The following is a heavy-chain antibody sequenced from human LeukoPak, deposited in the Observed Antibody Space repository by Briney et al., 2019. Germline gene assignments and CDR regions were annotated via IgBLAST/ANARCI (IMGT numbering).Heavy chain of an antibody. J-gene: IGHJ4*02. Sequence: GGSLRLSCAASGFSFSAYAMHWVRQAPGKGLEWVAVLSYDGRNDKYADSVKGRFTISRDSSKKTLDLLVSSLRLEDTAVYYCARRMGYGSGSYYTAYFDLWGLGTLVTVSS. V-gene: IGHV3-30*04. CDR2: LSYDGRND. D-gene: IGHD3-10*01. CDR1: GFSFSAYA. CDR3: ARRMGYGSGSYYTAYFDL.